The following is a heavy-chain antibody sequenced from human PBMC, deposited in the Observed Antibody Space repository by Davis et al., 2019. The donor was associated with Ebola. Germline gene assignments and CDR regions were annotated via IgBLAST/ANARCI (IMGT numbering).Heavy chain of an antibody. V-gene: IGHV3-30*14. J-gene: IGHJ6*02. Sequence: PGGSLRLSCAASGFTFSSYAMHWVRQAPGKGLEWVAVISYDGSNKYYADSVKGRFTISRDNSKNTLYLQMSSLRAEDTAVYYCVKDQDTIFGVVTTPGGMDVWGQGTTVTVSS. D-gene: IGHD3-3*01. CDR2: ISYDGSNK. CDR1: GFTFSSYA. CDR3: VKDQDTIFGVVTTPGGMDV.